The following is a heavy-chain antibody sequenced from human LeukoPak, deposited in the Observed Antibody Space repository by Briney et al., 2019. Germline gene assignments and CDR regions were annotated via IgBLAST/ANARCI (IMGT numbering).Heavy chain of an antibody. D-gene: IGHD4-11*01. CDR2: IYTSGST. CDR3: ARDEFTVTNHYYYYYMDV. J-gene: IGHJ6*03. CDR1: GGSISSGSYY. V-gene: IGHV4-61*02. Sequence: PSETLSLTCTVSGGSISSGSYYWSWIRQPAGKGLEWIGRIYTSGSTNYNPSLKSRVTISVDTSKNQFSLKLSSVTAADTAVYYCARDEFTVTNHYYYYYMDVWGKGTTVTVSS.